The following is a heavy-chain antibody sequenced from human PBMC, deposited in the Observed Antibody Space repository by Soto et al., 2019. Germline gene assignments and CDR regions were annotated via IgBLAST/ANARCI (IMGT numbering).Heavy chain of an antibody. Sequence: QVQLVESGGGVVQPGRSLRLSCAASGFTFSSYGMHWVRQAPGKGLEWVAVIWYDGSNKYYADSVKGRFTISRDNSENTLYLQMNRLRAEDTAVYYCARERNIVATGRGRSYGMDVWGQGTTVTVSS. CDR2: IWYDGSNK. CDR1: GFTFSSYG. CDR3: ARERNIVATGRGRSYGMDV. V-gene: IGHV3-33*01. D-gene: IGHD5-12*01. J-gene: IGHJ6*02.